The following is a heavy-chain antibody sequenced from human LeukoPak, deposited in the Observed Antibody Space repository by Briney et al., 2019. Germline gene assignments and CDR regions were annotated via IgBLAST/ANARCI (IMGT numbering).Heavy chain of an antibody. D-gene: IGHD2-15*01. CDR2: ISAYNGNT. Sequence: GASVEVSCKASGYTFTSYGISWVRQAPGQGLEWMGWISAYNGNTNYAQKLQGRVTMTTDTSTSTAYMELRSLRSDDTAVYYCASGLEGSGPYGMDVWGQGTTVTVSS. V-gene: IGHV1-18*01. CDR1: GYTFTSYG. CDR3: ASGLEGSGPYGMDV. J-gene: IGHJ6*02.